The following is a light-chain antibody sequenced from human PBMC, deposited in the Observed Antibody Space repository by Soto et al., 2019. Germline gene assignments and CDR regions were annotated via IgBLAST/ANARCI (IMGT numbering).Light chain of an antibody. CDR3: SSYTSSITLV. J-gene: IGLJ2*01. CDR1: SSDVGGYNY. CDR2: DVN. Sequence: QSALTQPASVSGSPGQSITISCTGTSSDVGGYNYVSWYQLHPGKAPKLMIYDVNNRPSGVSNRFSGSKSGNTASLTISGLQAEDEGDYYCSSYTSSITLVFGGGTKLSVL. V-gene: IGLV2-14*01.